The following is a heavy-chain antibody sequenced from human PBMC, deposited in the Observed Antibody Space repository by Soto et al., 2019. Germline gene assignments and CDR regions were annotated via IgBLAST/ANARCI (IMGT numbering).Heavy chain of an antibody. CDR2: LFGSGGGI. CDR1: GFPFSTYA. Sequence: GGSLRLSCAASGFPFSTYAMSWVRQAPGKGLEWVAGLFGSGGGISYADSVKGRFTISRDNFNSVLYLQMHSLRVDDTAVYYCAKDRQPDGLWPFDHWGRGTLVTVSS. CDR3: AKDRQPDGLWPFDH. D-gene: IGHD2-8*01. J-gene: IGHJ4*02. V-gene: IGHV3-23*01.